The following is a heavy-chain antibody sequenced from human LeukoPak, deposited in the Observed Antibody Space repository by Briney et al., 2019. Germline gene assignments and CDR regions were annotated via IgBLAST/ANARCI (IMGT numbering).Heavy chain of an antibody. Sequence: GGSLRLSCAAYGFTFDDNTMHWVRQAPGKGLEWVSLITWDGDSTYYADSVKGRFTISRDNSKNSLYLQMNSLRTEDTALYYCARQGYSYGYGYYYYYMDVWGKGTTVTVSS. V-gene: IGHV3-43*01. D-gene: IGHD5-18*01. CDR2: ITWDGDST. J-gene: IGHJ6*03. CDR1: GFTFDDNT. CDR3: ARQGYSYGYGYYYYYMDV.